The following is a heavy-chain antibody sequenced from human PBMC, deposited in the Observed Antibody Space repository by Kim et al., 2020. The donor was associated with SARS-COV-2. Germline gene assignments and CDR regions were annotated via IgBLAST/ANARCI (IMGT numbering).Heavy chain of an antibody. CDR1: GYTFPNFA. Sequence: ASVKVSCKASGYTFPNFAIHWVRQAPGQRLEWMGWINAGNGNTKYSQRFQGRVTITRDTSASTAYMELSSLRSEDSALYYCARSGSYSTISFDYWGQGTLVTISS. CDR3: ARSGSYSTISFDY. V-gene: IGHV1-3*01. CDR2: INAGNGNT. J-gene: IGHJ4*02. D-gene: IGHD1-26*01.